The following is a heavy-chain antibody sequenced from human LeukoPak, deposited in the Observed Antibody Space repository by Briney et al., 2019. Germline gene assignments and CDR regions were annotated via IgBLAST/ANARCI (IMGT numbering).Heavy chain of an antibody. Sequence: GGSLRLSCAASGFSFSDFGMHWIRQAPGKGLEWVSLIRSDGSSIYYADSVKGRFTISRDNSRNTLYLQMNSLRVEDTAVYYCAKDRDEYGNDCWGQGILVTVST. CDR3: AKDRDEYGNDC. CDR2: IRSDGSSI. J-gene: IGHJ4*02. CDR1: GFSFSDFG. V-gene: IGHV3-30*02. D-gene: IGHD4-11*01.